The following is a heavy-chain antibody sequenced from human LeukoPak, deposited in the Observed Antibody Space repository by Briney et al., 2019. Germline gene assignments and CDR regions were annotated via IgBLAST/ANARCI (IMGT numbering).Heavy chain of an antibody. CDR2: IKEDGSEK. CDR1: GFIFSSYW. V-gene: IGHV3-7*01. D-gene: IGHD6-19*01. Sequence: GGSLRLSCAASGFIFSSYWMSWVRQAPGKGLEWVANIKEDGSEKYYVDSVKGRFTISRDNAKNSLYLQMNSLRAEDTAVYYCATSYSSGWFQPFDYWGQGTLVTVSS. J-gene: IGHJ4*02. CDR3: ATSYSSGWFQPFDY.